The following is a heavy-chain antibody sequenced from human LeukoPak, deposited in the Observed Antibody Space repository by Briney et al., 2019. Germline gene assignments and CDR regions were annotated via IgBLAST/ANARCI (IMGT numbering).Heavy chain of an antibody. D-gene: IGHD3-10*01. V-gene: IGHV3-74*01. CDR1: GFTFSNYW. J-gene: IGHJ2*01. Sequence: PGGSPRLSCAASGFTFSNYWMHWVRQVPGKGLVWVSHINSDGRIINYADSVKGRFTISRDYAKNTLYLQMNSLRVEDTAVYYCARGRGWYFDLWGRGTLVTVSS. CDR3: ARGRGWYFDL. CDR2: INSDGRII.